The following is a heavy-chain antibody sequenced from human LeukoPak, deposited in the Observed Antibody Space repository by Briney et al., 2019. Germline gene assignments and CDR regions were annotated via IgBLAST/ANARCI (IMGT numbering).Heavy chain of an antibody. V-gene: IGHV1-69*05. CDR2: LIPIFGTT. J-gene: IGHJ4*02. CDR3: ATSSGYWSVFDY. D-gene: IGHD3-3*01. Sequence: SVKVSCKTSGGTFSNYTINWVRQAPGQGLEWIGRLIPIFGTTNYGQRFRDRVTITTDESTSTAYMELSSLRSDDTAVYYCATSSGYWSVFDYWGQGTLVTVSS. CDR1: GGTFSNYT.